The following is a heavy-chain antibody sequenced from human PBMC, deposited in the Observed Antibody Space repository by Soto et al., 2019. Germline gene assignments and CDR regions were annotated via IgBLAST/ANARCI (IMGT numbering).Heavy chain of an antibody. CDR3: ARAWDYCSGGSCYSYYFDY. J-gene: IGHJ4*02. CDR2: INHSGST. Sequence: QVQLQQWGAGLLKPSETLSLTCAVYGGSFSGYYWSWIRQPPGKGLEWIGEINHSGSTNYNPSLKSRVTISVDTSKNQLSLKLSSVTAADTAVYYCARAWDYCSGGSCYSYYFDYWGQGTLVTVSS. D-gene: IGHD2-15*01. V-gene: IGHV4-34*01. CDR1: GGSFSGYY.